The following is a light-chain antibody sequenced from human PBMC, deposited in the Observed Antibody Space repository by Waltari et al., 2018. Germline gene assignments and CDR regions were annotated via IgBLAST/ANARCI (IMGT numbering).Light chain of an antibody. J-gene: IGKJ1*01. CDR3: QQNDNNFLT. V-gene: IGKV1-39*01. CDR2: AAS. CDR1: QRVSGY. Sequence: DIQMTQSPSSLPASVGDSVTITCRTSQRVSGYLNWYQQKPGQAPKLLIYAASSLQSGVASRFSGSGLGTEFSVTINRLQPEDVAVYYCQQNDNNFLTFGQGAKVDVK.